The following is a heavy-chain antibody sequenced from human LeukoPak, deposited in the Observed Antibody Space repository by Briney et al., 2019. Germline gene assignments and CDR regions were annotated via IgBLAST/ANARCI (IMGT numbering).Heavy chain of an antibody. CDR3: ARGPPYGSRSDYFDY. J-gene: IGHJ4*02. CDR1: GGTFSSYA. D-gene: IGHD3-10*01. Sequence: ASVKVSCKAPGGTFSSYAISWVRQAPGQGLEWMGGIIPIFGTANYAQKFQGRVTITTDESTSTAYMELSSLRSDDTAVYYCARGPPYGSRSDYFDYWGQGTLVTVSA. V-gene: IGHV1-69*05. CDR2: IIPIFGTA.